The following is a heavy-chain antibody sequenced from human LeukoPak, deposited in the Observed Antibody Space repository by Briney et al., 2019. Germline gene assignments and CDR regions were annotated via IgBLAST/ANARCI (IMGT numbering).Heavy chain of an antibody. J-gene: IGHJ4*02. CDR1: GGSISSGGYY. CDR3: ARSGYSSSWGFDY. Sequence: PSETLSLTCTVSGGSISSGGYYWSWIRQPAGKGLEWIGRIYTSGSTNYNPSLKSRVTISVDTSKNQFSLKLSSVTAADTAVYYCARSGYSSSWGFDYWGQGTLVTVSS. CDR2: IYTSGST. V-gene: IGHV4-61*02. D-gene: IGHD6-13*01.